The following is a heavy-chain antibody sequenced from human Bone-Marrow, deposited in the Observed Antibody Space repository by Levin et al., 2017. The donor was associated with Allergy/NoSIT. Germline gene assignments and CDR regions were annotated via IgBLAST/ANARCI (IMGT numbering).Heavy chain of an antibody. CDR3: VRDLAYGGNIRFDY. D-gene: IGHD4-23*01. J-gene: IGHJ4*02. CDR1: GFTFSEHY. V-gene: IGHV3-72*01. CDR2: SKNRALGYTT. Sequence: GGSLRLSCAASGFTFSEHYFDWVRQAPGKGLEWVGRSKNRALGYTTDYAASVEGRFTISRDDSTNSPYLQMNSLRIDDTAVYYCVRDLAYGGNIRFDYWGQGTLVTVSS.